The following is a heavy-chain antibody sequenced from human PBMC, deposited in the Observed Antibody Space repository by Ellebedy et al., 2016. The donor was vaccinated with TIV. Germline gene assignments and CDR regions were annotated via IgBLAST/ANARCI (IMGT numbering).Heavy chain of an antibody. CDR3: ARLRTGTHVRDY. V-gene: IGHV4-39*01. CDR2: IYYSGST. D-gene: IGHD1-14*01. J-gene: IGHJ4*02. CDR1: GGSISSSSYY. Sequence: MPGGSLRLSCTVSGGSISSSSYYWGWIRQPPGKGLEWIGSIYYSGSTYYNPSLKSRVTISVDTSKNQFSLKLSSVTAADTAVYYCARLRTGTHVRDYWGQGTLVTVSS.